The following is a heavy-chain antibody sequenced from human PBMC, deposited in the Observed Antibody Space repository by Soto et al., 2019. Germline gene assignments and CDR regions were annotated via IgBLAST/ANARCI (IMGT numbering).Heavy chain of an antibody. CDR2: IKQNGSEK. D-gene: IGHD3-10*01. Sequence: EVQLVESGGGLVQPGGSLRLSCAASGFTFSSYWMSWVRQAPGKGLEWVANIKQNGSEKYYVESVKGRFTISRDNAKNSLYLQMNSLRAEDTAVYYCARDSPSRAYYYGSGSFDYWGQGTLVTVSS. V-gene: IGHV3-7*01. J-gene: IGHJ4*02. CDR3: ARDSPSRAYYYGSGSFDY. CDR1: GFTFSSYW.